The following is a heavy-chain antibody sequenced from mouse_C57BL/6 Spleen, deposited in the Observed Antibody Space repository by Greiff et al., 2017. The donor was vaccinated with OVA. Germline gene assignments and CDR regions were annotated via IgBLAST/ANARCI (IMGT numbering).Heavy chain of an antibody. J-gene: IGHJ4*01. CDR3: AHYDYHYYAMDY. Sequence: QVQLQQPGTELVKPGASVKLSCKASGYTFTSYWMHWVKQRPGQGLEWIGNINPSNGGTNYNEKFKSKATLTVDKSSSTAYMQLISLTSEDSAVYYCAHYDYHYYAMDYWGQGTSVTVSS. CDR2: INPSNGGT. V-gene: IGHV1-53*01. CDR1: GYTFTSYW. D-gene: IGHD2-4*01.